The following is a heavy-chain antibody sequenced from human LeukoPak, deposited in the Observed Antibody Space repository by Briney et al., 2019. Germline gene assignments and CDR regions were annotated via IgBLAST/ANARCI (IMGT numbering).Heavy chain of an antibody. V-gene: IGHV1-18*01. Sequence: GASVKVSCKASGGTFSSYGISWVRQAPGQGLEWMGWISAYSGNTNYAQKLQGRVTMTTDTSTSAACMELRSLRSDDTAVYYCARVGGYYSSTSCYMFDYWGQGTLVTVSS. J-gene: IGHJ4*02. CDR1: GGTFSSYG. D-gene: IGHD2-2*02. CDR3: ARVGGYYSSTSCYMFDY. CDR2: ISAYSGNT.